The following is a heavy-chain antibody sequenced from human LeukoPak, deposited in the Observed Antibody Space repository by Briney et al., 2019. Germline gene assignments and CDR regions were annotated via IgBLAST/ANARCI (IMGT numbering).Heavy chain of an antibody. CDR3: ARDLEWEQHNAFDI. V-gene: IGHV1-18*01. CDR2: ISAYNDNT. Sequence: GAAVQVSCKAPGHTFTIYDISWVRQAPGQGLEWIGLISAYNDNTNYAQKLHGRVTMTTDTSTSTAYMELRSLRADDTAVYYCARDLEWEQHNAFDIWGQGTMVTVSS. CDR1: GHTFTIYD. J-gene: IGHJ3*02. D-gene: IGHD1-26*01.